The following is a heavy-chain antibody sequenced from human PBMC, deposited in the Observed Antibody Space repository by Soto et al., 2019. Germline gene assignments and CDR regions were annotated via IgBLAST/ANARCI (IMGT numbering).Heavy chain of an antibody. J-gene: IGHJ6*02. CDR1: GYTFTSYG. D-gene: IGHD4-17*01. CDR2: ISAYNGNT. CDR3: ARVWYGDYKPDANYYYYGMDV. Sequence: QVQLVQSGAEVKKPGASVKVSCKASGYTFTSYGIIWVRQAPGQGLEWMGWISAYNGNTNYAQKLQGRVTMTTDTTTSTAYMELRSLRSDDTAVYYCARVWYGDYKPDANYYYYGMDVWGQGTTVTVSS. V-gene: IGHV1-18*01.